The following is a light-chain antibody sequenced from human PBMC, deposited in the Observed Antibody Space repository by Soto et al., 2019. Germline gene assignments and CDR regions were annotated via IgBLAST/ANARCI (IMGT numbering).Light chain of an antibody. CDR3: QQYGTSPCT. CDR1: QSVTSNS. CDR2: GTS. V-gene: IGKV3-20*01. J-gene: IGKJ2*02. Sequence: EIFVTQSPCALCFSSVERSTLSCRASQSVTSNSLAWYQQRPGQAPRLLIYGTSTRATGIPDRFSGSGSGTDFTLIISRLEPEDCAMYYCQQYGTSPCTFGQGTKVDIK.